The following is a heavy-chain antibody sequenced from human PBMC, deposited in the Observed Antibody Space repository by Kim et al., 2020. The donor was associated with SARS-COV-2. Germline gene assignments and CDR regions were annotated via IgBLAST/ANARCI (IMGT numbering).Heavy chain of an antibody. CDR3: ATSPAAASYYYYGMDV. Sequence: ASVKVSCKVSGYTLTELSMHWVRQAPGKELEWMGGFDPEDGETIYAQKFQGRVTMTEDTSTDTAYMELSSLRSEDTAVYYCATSPAAASYYYYGMDVWGQGTTVTVSS. D-gene: IGHD6-13*01. CDR1: GYTLTELS. V-gene: IGHV1-24*01. CDR2: FDPEDGET. J-gene: IGHJ6*02.